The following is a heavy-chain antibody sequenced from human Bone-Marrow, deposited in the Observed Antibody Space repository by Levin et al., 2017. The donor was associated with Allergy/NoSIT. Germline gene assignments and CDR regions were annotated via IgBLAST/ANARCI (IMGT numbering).Heavy chain of an antibody. V-gene: IGHV4-59*01. Sequence: TSETLSLTCTVSGGSFSTYYWTWIRQPPGKGLQWIGYINYSGSTDYNPSLKRRVTMSFGASKNQFSLKLSSVTAADTAVYYCARGEITCCGGDRVWRAFEIWGQGTLVTVSA. CDR1: GGSFSTYY. CDR3: ARGEITCCGGDRVWRAFEI. J-gene: IGHJ3*02. D-gene: IGHD2-21*02. CDR2: INYSGST.